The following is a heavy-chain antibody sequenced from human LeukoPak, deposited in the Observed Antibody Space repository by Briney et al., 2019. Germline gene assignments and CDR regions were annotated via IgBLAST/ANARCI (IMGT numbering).Heavy chain of an antibody. CDR1: GFTFSNYA. CDR2: ISGSGVTT. CDR3: ARDPNGDYIGAFEF. D-gene: IGHD4-17*01. Sequence: GGSLRLSCEASGFTFSNYAMSWVRQAPGKGLEWVSVISGSGVTTYYADSVKGRFTFSRDNSRNTLFLQMNRLRAEDTAVYFCARDPNGDYIGAFEFWGQGTMVTVSS. V-gene: IGHV3-23*01. J-gene: IGHJ3*01.